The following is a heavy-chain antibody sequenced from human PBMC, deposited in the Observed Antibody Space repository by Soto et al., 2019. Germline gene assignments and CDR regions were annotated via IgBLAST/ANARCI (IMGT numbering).Heavy chain of an antibody. CDR3: ARDWNYYDTSGSMAGYFDY. CDR1: GGSISSYY. Sequence: PSETLSLTCTVSGGSISSYYLSWIRQAAGKGLEWIGHIYTTGSTTYNPSLKSRVTMSVDTSKNHFPLKLSSVTAADSAVYYCARDWNYYDTSGSMAGYFDYWGQGTLVTVSS. J-gene: IGHJ4*02. V-gene: IGHV4-4*07. CDR2: IYTTGST. D-gene: IGHD3-22*01.